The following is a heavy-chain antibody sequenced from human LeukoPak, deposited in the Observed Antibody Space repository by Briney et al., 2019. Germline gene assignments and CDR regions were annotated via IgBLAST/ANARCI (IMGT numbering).Heavy chain of an antibody. V-gene: IGHV3-48*01. CDR1: GFTFSSYS. D-gene: IGHD3-22*01. CDR3: AKVSGWSRFDY. Sequence: GGSLRLSCAASGFTFSSYSMNWVRQAPGKGLEWVSYISSSSSTIHYADSVKGRFTISRDNAKNSLYLQMNSLRAEDTAVYYCAKVSGWSRFDYWGQGTLVTVSS. J-gene: IGHJ4*02. CDR2: ISSSSSTI.